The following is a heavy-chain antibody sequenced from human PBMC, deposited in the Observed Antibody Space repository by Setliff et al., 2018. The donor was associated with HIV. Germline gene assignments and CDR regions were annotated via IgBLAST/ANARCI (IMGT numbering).Heavy chain of an antibody. CDR3: ARDGPLEGSYRYYYYYMDV. J-gene: IGHJ6*03. V-gene: IGHV4-59*11. Sequence: PSETLSLTCTVSGGSISSHYWSWIRQPPGKGLEWIGYIYYSGSTNYNPSLKGRVTISVDTSKNQFSLKLSSVTAADTAVYYCARDGPLEGSYRYYYYYMDVWGKGTTVTVSS. CDR1: GGSISSHY. CDR2: IYYSGST. D-gene: IGHD3-10*01.